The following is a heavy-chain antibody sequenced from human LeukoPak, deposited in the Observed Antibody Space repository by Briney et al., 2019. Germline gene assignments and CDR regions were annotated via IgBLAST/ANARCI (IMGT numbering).Heavy chain of an antibody. CDR1: GGSISNYY. J-gene: IGHJ4*02. Sequence: KTSETLSLTCTVSGGSISNYYWAWIRQPVGRELEWIGSIYYSGSTYYNPSLKSRVTISVDTSKNQFSLKLSSVTAADTAVYCCARADFWSGYPIDYWGQGTLVTVSS. D-gene: IGHD3-3*01. V-gene: IGHV4-59*05. CDR2: IYYSGST. CDR3: ARADFWSGYPIDY.